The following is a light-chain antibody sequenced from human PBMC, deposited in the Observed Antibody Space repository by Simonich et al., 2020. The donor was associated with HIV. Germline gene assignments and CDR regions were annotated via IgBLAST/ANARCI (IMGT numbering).Light chain of an antibody. CDR1: QSVLHSSNNKNY. V-gene: IGKV4-1*01. Sequence: DIVMTQSPDSLAVSLGERATINCKSSQSVLHSSNNKNYLAWYQQKPGQPPKLLIYLASTREAGVPDRFSGSGSGTDFTLTISSLQAEDVAVYYCQQYYNTPQTFGQGTKVEIK. J-gene: IGKJ1*01. CDR3: QQYYNTPQT. CDR2: LAS.